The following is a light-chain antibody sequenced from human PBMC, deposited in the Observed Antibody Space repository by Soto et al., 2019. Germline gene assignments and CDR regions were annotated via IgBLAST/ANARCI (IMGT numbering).Light chain of an antibody. V-gene: IGKV1-5*01. CDR1: QSISTW. Sequence: DIQMTQSPSTLSASVGERVTITCRASQSISTWLAWYQQKPGKAPKLLIYDASNLENGVPSRFSGSGSGTEFTLTITSLQPDDFATYYCQQYITYSPWTFGQGTKVEL. CDR2: DAS. CDR3: QQYITYSPWT. J-gene: IGKJ1*01.